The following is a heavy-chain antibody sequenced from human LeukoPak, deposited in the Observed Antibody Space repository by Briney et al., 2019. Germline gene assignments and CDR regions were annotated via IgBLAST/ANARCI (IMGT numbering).Heavy chain of an antibody. Sequence: GGSLRLSCSGTGFSFSTYSMHWVRQAPGKGLEYVSAITPDGGSTYYADSMKGRFTISRDNSENTLYLQMSSLRPEDTAVYYCVCYYDGSAYYSDYWGQGTLVTVSS. CDR2: ITPDGGST. J-gene: IGHJ4*02. V-gene: IGHV3-64D*09. CDR1: GFSFSTYS. CDR3: VCYYDGSAYYSDY. D-gene: IGHD3-22*01.